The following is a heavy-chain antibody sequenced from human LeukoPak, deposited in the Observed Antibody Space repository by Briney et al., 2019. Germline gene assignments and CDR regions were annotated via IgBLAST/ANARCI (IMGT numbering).Heavy chain of an antibody. J-gene: IGHJ2*01. CDR2: ISYDGSNK. V-gene: IGHV3-30-3*01. CDR3: ARPLTTVVTPDWYFDL. Sequence: SGGSLRLSCAASGFTFSSYAMHWVRQAPGKGLEWVAVISYDGSNKYYADSVKGRFTISRDNSKNTLYLQMNSLRAEDTAVYYCARPLTTVVTPDWYFDLWGRGTLVTVSS. D-gene: IGHD4-23*01. CDR1: GFTFSSYA.